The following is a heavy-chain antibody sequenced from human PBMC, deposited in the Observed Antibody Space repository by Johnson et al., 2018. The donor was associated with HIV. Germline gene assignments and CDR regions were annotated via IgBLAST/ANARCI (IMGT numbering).Heavy chain of an antibody. V-gene: IGHV3-74*01. D-gene: IGHD3-3*01. Sequence: VQLVESGGGLVQPGGSLRLSCAASGFTFSTYWMHWVRQAPGKGLVWVSRINSDGSSTNYADSVKGRFTISRDNAKNTLYLQMNSLRAEDTAVYYCAKDSTYYDSGGAFDIWGQGTMVTVSS. CDR1: GFTFSTYW. CDR2: INSDGSST. J-gene: IGHJ3*02. CDR3: AKDSTYYDSGGAFDI.